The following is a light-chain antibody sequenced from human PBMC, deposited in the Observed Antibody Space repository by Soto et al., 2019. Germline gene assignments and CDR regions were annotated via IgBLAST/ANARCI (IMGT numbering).Light chain of an antibody. Sequence: EIVMTQSPTILSVSPGERATLSCRASQSVSSNLAWYQQKPGQAPRPLIYGVYTRAPGIPARFSGSGSGTEFTLTISSLQSEDVATYYCQKHNAAPLTFGGGTKVEIK. J-gene: IGKJ4*01. V-gene: IGKV3D-15*01. CDR3: QKHNAAPLT. CDR1: QSVSSN. CDR2: GVY.